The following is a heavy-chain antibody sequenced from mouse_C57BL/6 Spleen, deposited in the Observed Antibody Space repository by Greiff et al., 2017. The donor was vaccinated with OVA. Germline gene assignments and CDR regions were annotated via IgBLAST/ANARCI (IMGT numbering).Heavy chain of an antibody. CDR2: IDPETGGT. V-gene: IGHV1-15*01. CDR3: TRPGYDGAWFAY. Sequence: VQLQQSGAELVRPGASVTLSCKASGYTFTDYEMHWVKQTPVHGLEWIGAIDPETGGTAYNQKFKGKAILTADKSSSTAYMELRSLTSEDSAVYYCTRPGYDGAWFAYWGQGTLVTVSA. D-gene: IGHD2-2*01. CDR1: GYTFTDYE. J-gene: IGHJ3*01.